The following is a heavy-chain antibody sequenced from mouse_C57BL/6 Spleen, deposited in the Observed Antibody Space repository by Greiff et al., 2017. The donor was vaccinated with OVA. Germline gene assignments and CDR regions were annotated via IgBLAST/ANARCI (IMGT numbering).Heavy chain of an antibody. Sequence: QVDGKQPGAELVMPGASVKLSCKASGYTFTSYWMHWVKQRPGQGLEWIGEIDPSDSYPNYNQKFKGKSTLTVDKSSSTAYMQLSSLTSEDSAVYYCARSLVYYAMDYWGQGTSVTVSS. CDR3: ARSLVYYAMDY. CDR2: IDPSDSYP. J-gene: IGHJ4*01. V-gene: IGHV1-69*01. D-gene: IGHD6-1*01. CDR1: GYTFTSYW.